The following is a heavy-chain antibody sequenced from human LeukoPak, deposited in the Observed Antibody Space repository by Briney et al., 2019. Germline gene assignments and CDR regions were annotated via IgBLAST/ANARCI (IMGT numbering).Heavy chain of an antibody. CDR2: MNPSSGNT. D-gene: IGHD3-10*01. CDR3: ARAGKLLWFGDLPLDY. CDR1: GYTFTSYD. J-gene: IGHJ4*02. V-gene: IGHV1-8*01. Sequence: ASVKVSCKASGYTFTSYDINWVRQATGQGLEWMGWMNPSSGNTGYAQKFQGRVTMTRNTSISTAYMELSSLRSEDTAVYYCARAGKLLWFGDLPLDYWGQGTLVTVSS.